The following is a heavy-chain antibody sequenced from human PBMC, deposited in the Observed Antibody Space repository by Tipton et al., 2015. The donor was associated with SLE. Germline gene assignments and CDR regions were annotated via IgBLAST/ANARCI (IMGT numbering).Heavy chain of an antibody. CDR1: GGSINRSSYY. CDR3: ARGLFGRGGNTSGWKPYYFDY. J-gene: IGHJ4*02. D-gene: IGHD6-19*01. Sequence: TLSLTCSVSGGSINRSSYYWGWIRQAPGKGLEWIGSIYYSGSTYYNAALKSRVIISVDMATNQFSLNLSSVTAADTAVYYCARGLFGRGGNTSGWKPYYFDYWDQGTLVTVSS. CDR2: IYYSGST. V-gene: IGHV4-39*01.